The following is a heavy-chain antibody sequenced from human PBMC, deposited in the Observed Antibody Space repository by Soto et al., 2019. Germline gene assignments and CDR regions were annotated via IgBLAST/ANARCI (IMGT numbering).Heavy chain of an antibody. Sequence: TWAVCGGSISSGGYSASWIRQPPRKGLQWIGYIYHSGSTDYNPSLMTRVTISGDRSKNQFSLKMSSVTAAHTAVYYCARGGDLRSCFEPRYQETLDAVFS. CDR3: ARGGDLRSCFEP. V-gene: IGHV4-30-2*01. CDR1: GGSISSGGYS. CDR2: IYHSGST. J-gene: IGHJ5*02. D-gene: IGHD3-10*01.